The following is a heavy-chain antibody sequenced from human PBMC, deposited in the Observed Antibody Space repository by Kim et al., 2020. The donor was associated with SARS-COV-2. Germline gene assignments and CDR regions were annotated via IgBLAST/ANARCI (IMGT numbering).Heavy chain of an antibody. CDR3: ARDPGLLSFRNDAFDI. Sequence: SETLSLTCTVSGGSISSYYWSWIRQPAGKGLEWIGRIYTSGSTNYNPSLKSRVTMSVDTSKNQFSLKLSSVTAADTAVYYCARDPGLLSFRNDAFDIWGQGTMVTVSS. CDR1: GGSISSYY. J-gene: IGHJ3*02. CDR2: IYTSGST. D-gene: IGHD2-21*02. V-gene: IGHV4-4*07.